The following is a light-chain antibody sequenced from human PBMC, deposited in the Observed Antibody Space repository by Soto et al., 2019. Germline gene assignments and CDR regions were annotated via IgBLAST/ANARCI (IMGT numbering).Light chain of an antibody. J-gene: IGKJ4*01. CDR3: QQRSNWPL. V-gene: IGKV3-11*01. CDR2: DAS. CDR1: QSVSSY. Sequence: EIVLTQSPATLSLSPGERATLSCRASQSVSSYLAWYQQKPGQAPRLLIYDASNRATGIPARFSGSGSGTDFTLTLSSLEPEDFAVSYCQQRSNWPLFGGGTKVEIK.